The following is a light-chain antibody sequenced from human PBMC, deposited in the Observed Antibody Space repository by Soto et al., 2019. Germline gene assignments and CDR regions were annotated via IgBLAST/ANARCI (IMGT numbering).Light chain of an antibody. CDR2: GAS. CDR1: QSVSSN. Sequence: EIVMTQSPATLSVSPGERATLSCMASQSVSSNLAWYQQKPGQAPRLLIYGASTRATGIPARFSGSGSGTEFTLTISSLQSEDFAVYYCQQYNNWPSLTFGGGTKVEIK. CDR3: QQYNNWPSLT. V-gene: IGKV3D-15*01. J-gene: IGKJ4*01.